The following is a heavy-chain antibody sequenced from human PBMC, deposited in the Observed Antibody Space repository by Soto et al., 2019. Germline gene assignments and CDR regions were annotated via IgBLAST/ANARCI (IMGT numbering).Heavy chain of an antibody. D-gene: IGHD3-3*01. V-gene: IGHV4-31*03. J-gene: IGHJ6*02. CDR3: ARAPYYDFWSGTPDYGMDV. Sequence: PSKTLSLTCTVSVGAIRSGGYYGSWIREHPGSGLEWIWYIYYSGSTYYNPSLKSRVTISVDTSKNQFALKLSSVTAADTAVYYCARAPYYDFWSGTPDYGMDVWGQGTTVTVSS. CDR1: VGAIRSGGYY. CDR2: IYYSGST.